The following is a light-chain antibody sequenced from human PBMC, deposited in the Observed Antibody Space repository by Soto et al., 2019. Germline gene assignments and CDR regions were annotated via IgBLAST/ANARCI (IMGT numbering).Light chain of an antibody. Sequence: EIVLTQYPGTLSLSPGERDTLSGRASQSVSSNLAWCQQTPGQSARLLIYDASTRATGITARFSGSGSGTDFTLTISSLEPEDFAVYYCQQRIDWPLTFGGGTQVDIK. CDR1: QSVSSN. CDR2: DAS. CDR3: QQRIDWPLT. V-gene: IGKV3-11*01. J-gene: IGKJ4*01.